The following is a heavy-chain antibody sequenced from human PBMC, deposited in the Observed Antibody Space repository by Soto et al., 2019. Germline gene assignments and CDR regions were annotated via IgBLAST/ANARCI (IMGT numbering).Heavy chain of an antibody. Sequence: SETLSLTCTVSGGSISSSSYYWGWIRQPPGKGLEWIGSIYYSGSTYYNPSLKSRVTISVDTSKNQFSLKLSSVTAADTAVYYCAILPPLTDFWSGYGYYFDYWGQGTLVTVSS. CDR3: AILPPLTDFWSGYGYYFDY. D-gene: IGHD3-3*01. J-gene: IGHJ4*02. CDR2: IYYSGST. V-gene: IGHV4-39*01. CDR1: GGSISSSSYY.